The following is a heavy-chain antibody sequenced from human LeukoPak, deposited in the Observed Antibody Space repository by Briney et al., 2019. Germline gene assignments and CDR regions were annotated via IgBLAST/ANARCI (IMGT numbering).Heavy chain of an antibody. CDR1: GGTFSSYA. J-gene: IGHJ6*03. CDR3: ARDNFWSGYPFYYYYYYMDV. CDR2: ISAYNGNT. V-gene: IGHV1-18*01. Sequence: ASVKVSCKASGGTFSSYAISWVRQAPGQGLEWMGWISAYNGNTNYAQKLQGRVTMTTDTSTSTAYMELRSLRSDDTAVYYCARDNFWSGYPFYYYYYYMDVWGKGTTVTVSS. D-gene: IGHD3-3*01.